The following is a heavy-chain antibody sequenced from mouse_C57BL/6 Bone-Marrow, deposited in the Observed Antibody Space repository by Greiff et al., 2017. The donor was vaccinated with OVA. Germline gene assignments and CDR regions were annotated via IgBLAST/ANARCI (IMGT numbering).Heavy chain of an antibody. D-gene: IGHD1-1*01. Sequence: VMLVESGPGLVAPSQSLSITCTVSGFSLTSYGVHWVRQPPGKGLEWLVVIWSDGSTTYNSALKSRLSISKDNSKSQVFLKMNSLQTDDTAMYYCARHPGYYYGSSPFFDYWGQGTTLTVSS. CDR3: ARHPGYYYGSSPFFDY. V-gene: IGHV2-6-1*01. CDR2: IWSDGST. CDR1: GFSLTSYG. J-gene: IGHJ2*01.